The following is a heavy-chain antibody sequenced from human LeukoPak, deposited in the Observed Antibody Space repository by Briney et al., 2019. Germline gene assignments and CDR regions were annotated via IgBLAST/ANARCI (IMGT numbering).Heavy chain of an antibody. J-gene: IGHJ2*01. CDR3: ARVGDHFHRYLDL. Sequence: GGSLRLSCAASGFTASTNYMNWVRQAPGKGLEWVSILYSGSSTYYADSVEGRFTISRDSSKNTLFLQMNNLRAEDTAVYYCARVGDHFHRYLDLWGRGTLVTVSS. CDR2: LYSGSST. D-gene: IGHD3-3*02. V-gene: IGHV3-53*01. CDR1: GFTASTNY.